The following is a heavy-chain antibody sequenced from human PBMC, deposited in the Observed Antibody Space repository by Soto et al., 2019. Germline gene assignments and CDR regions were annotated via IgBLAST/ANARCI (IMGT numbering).Heavy chain of an antibody. CDR2: IWYDGSNK. D-gene: IGHD2-15*01. CDR3: ARGYCSGGSCYHNFDY. Sequence: QVQLVESGGGVVQPGRSLRLSCAASGFTFSSYGMHWVRQAPGKGLEWVAVIWYDGSNKYYADSVKGRFTISRDNSKNTLYLQMNSLRAEDTAVYYCARGYCSGGSCYHNFDYWGQGTLGTVSS. CDR1: GFTFSSYG. J-gene: IGHJ4*02. V-gene: IGHV3-33*01.